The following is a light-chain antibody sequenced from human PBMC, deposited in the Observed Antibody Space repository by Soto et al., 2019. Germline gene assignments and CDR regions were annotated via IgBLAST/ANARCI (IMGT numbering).Light chain of an antibody. CDR1: QSISNW. CDR3: QQYNSYSSWT. J-gene: IGKJ1*01. CDR2: DAS. Sequence: DIQMTQSPSTLSASVGDRVTITCRASQSISNWLAWYQQKPGKAPKLLFYDASSLESGVPSRFSGSGSGTEFTLTISSLQPDDFATYYCQQYNSYSSWTFXQGT. V-gene: IGKV1-5*01.